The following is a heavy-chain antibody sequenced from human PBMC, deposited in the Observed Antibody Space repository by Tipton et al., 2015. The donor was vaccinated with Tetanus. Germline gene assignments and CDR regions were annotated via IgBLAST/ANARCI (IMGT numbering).Heavy chain of an antibody. CDR1: GGSISSGGYY. J-gene: IGHJ5*02. CDR3: TRHVVEAVPRWFDP. V-gene: IGHV4-39*01. CDR2: VYYDGSA. D-gene: IGHD2-2*01. Sequence: TLSLTCTVSGGSISSGGYYWSWIRQHPGEGLEWIASVYYDGSAYTNPSLKSRIAISIDTSGSQFSLKVHSVTAADTAFYYCTRHVVEAVPRWFDPWGQGTLVTVSS.